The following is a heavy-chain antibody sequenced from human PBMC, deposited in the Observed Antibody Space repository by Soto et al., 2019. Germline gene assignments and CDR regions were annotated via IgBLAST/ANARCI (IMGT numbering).Heavy chain of an antibody. D-gene: IGHD6-19*01. Sequence: LSLTCTVSGGSISSYYWSWIRQPAGKGLEWIGRIYTSGSTNYNPSLKSRVTMSVDTSKNQFSLKLSSVTAADTAVYYCARAGIAVAGTYYYYGMDVWGQGTTVTVSS. V-gene: IGHV4-4*07. CDR2: IYTSGST. J-gene: IGHJ6*02. CDR3: ARAGIAVAGTYYYYGMDV. CDR1: GGSISSYY.